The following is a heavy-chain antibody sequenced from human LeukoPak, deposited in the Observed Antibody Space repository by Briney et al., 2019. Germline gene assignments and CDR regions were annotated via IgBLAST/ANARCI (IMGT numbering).Heavy chain of an antibody. D-gene: IGHD2/OR15-2a*01. J-gene: IGHJ2*01. CDR3: ARVAGLPFSYWHFDL. CDR1: GFTFSSYE. Sequence: GGSLRLSCAGSGFTFSSYEMNWVRQAPGKGLEWVSYISRSGNTIYYADSVKGRFTISRDNAKNSLYLQMNSLRADDTAVYHCARVAGLPFSYWHFDLWGRGTLVSVSS. V-gene: IGHV3-48*03. CDR2: ISRSGNTI.